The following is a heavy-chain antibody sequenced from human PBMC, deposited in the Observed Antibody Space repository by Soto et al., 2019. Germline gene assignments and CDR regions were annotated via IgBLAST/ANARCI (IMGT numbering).Heavy chain of an antibody. CDR1: GYTFTSHY. J-gene: IGHJ4*02. V-gene: IGHV1-46*03. Sequence: ASVKVSCKASGYTFTSHYMHWVRQAPGQGLEWMGIINPSGGSTSYAQKFQGRVTMTRDTSTSTVYMELSSLRSEDTAVYYCARGPYYDILPGPFDYWGQGTLVTVSS. D-gene: IGHD3-9*01. CDR2: INPSGGST. CDR3: ARGPYYDILPGPFDY.